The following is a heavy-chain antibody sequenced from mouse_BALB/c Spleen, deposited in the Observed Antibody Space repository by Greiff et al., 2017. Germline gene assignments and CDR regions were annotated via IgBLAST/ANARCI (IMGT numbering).Heavy chain of an antibody. CDR3: ASGYGYFDY. D-gene: IGHD2-2*01. Sequence: EVMLVESGGGLVKPGGSLKLSCAASGFTFSSFGMHWVRQAPEKGLEWVAYISSGSSTIYYADTVKGRFTISRDNPKNTLFLQMTSLRSEDTAMYYCASGYGYFDYWGQGTTLTVSS. CDR2: ISSGSSTI. V-gene: IGHV5-17*02. CDR1: GFTFSSFG. J-gene: IGHJ2*01.